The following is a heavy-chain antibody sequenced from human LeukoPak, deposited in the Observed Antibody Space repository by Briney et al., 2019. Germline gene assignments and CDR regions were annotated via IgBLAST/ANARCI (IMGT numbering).Heavy chain of an antibody. Sequence: ASVKVSCKASGYTFTSYGISWVRQAPGPGLEWMGWISAYNGNTNHAQTLQGRVTMTTDTSTSTAYMELRSRRSDDAAVYYCARAMVAYYYYYYMDVWGKGTTVTVSS. D-gene: IGHD2-8*01. CDR3: ARAMVAYYYYYYMDV. CDR2: ISAYNGNT. V-gene: IGHV1-18*01. CDR1: GYTFTSYG. J-gene: IGHJ6*03.